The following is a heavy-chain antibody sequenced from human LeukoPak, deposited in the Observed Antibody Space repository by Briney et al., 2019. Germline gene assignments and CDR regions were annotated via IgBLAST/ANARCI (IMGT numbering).Heavy chain of an antibody. CDR3: ASLPGIAVAGDEYYFDY. D-gene: IGHD6-19*01. J-gene: IGHJ4*02. V-gene: IGHV1-2*02. Sequence: ASVKVSCKASGYTFTGYYMHWVRQAPGQGLEWMGWINPNSGGTNYAQKFQGRVTMTRDTSISTAYMELSRLRSDDTAVYYCASLPGIAVAGDEYYFDYWAQGTLVTVSS. CDR2: INPNSGGT. CDR1: GYTFTGYY.